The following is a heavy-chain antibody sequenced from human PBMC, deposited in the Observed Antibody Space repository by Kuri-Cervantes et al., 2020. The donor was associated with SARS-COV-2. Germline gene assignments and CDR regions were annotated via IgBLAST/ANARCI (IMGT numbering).Heavy chain of an antibody. CDR2: INHSGST. J-gene: IGHJ6*03. CDR3: ARGGDGVEPATVLGLGFFYYYFMDV. D-gene: IGHD2-2*01. CDR1: GGSFSGYY. Sequence: GSLRLSCAVYGGSFSGYYWSWIRQPPGKGLEWIGEINHSGSTNYNPSLKSRVTISVDTSKNQFSLKLSSVTAADTAVYYCARGGDGVEPATVLGLGFFYYYFMDVWGKGTTVTVSS. V-gene: IGHV4-34*01.